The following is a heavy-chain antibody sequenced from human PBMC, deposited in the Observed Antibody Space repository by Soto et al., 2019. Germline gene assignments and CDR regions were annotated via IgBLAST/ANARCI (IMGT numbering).Heavy chain of an antibody. CDR1: GGSISSSSYY. Sequence: PSETLSLTCTVSGGSISSSSYYWGWIRQPPGKGLEWIGSIYYSGSTYYNPSLKSRVTISVDTSKNQFSLKLSSVTAADTAVYYCARGAWYDFWSGYHNFDYWGQGTLVTVSS. J-gene: IGHJ4*02. CDR2: IYYSGST. V-gene: IGHV4-39*01. CDR3: ARGAWYDFWSGYHNFDY. D-gene: IGHD3-3*01.